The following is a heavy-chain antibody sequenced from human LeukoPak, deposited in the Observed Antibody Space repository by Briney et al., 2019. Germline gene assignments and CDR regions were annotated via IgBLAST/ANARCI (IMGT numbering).Heavy chain of an antibody. CDR1: GGSISSSSYY. D-gene: IGHD3-10*01. CDR3: ARPGLANHPVDY. V-gene: IGHV4-39*01. CDR2: IYYSGST. J-gene: IGHJ4*02. Sequence: PSETLSLTCTVSGGSISSSSYYWGWIRQPPGKGLEWIGSIYYSGSTYYNPSLKSRVTISVDTSKNQFSLKLSSVTAADTAVYYCARPGLANHPVDYWGQGTLVTVSS.